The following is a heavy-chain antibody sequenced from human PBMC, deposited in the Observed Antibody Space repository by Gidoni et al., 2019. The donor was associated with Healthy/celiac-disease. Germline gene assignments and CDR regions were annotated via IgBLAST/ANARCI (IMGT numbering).Heavy chain of an antibody. D-gene: IGHD2-2*01. CDR1: GYTFTSYD. CDR2: MNPNSGNT. V-gene: IGHV1-8*01. J-gene: IGHJ5*02. Sequence: QVQLVQSGAAVKQPGASVKVSCQASGYTFTSYDINWVRQATGQGLEWMGWMNPNSGNTGYAQKFQGRVTMTRNTSISTAYMELSSLRSEDTAVYYCARKTYCSSTSCYRWFDPWGQGTLVTVSS. CDR3: ARKTYCSSTSCYRWFDP.